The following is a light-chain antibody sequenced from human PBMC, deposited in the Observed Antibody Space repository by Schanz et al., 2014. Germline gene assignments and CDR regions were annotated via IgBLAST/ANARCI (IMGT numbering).Light chain of an antibody. CDR2: WAS. J-gene: IGKJ1*01. V-gene: IGKV4-1*01. CDR1: QSVLYTSDSKNY. CDR3: QQYGSSLTWT. Sequence: DIVMTQSPDSLPVSLGERATINCKSSQSVLYTSDSKNYLAWYQHKPGQPPKLLISWASTRESGVPDRFTGSGSGTDFTLTISRLEPEDFAVYYCQQYGSSLTWTFGQGTKVEIK.